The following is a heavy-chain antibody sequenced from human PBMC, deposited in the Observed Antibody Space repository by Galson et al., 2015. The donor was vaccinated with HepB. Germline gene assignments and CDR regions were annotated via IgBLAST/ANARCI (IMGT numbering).Heavy chain of an antibody. J-gene: IGHJ4*02. CDR2: MTDSGGRT. V-gene: IGHV3-23*01. CDR1: GFTFNSYA. Sequence: SLRLSCAASGFTFNSYAMSWVRQAPGKGLEWVPVMTDSGGRTYYADSVKGRFTISRDKSKNTLYLQMNSLRGDDTAVYYCAKHLVTSGGSFEYWGQGTLVTVSS. CDR3: AKHLVTSGGSFEY. D-gene: IGHD3-16*01.